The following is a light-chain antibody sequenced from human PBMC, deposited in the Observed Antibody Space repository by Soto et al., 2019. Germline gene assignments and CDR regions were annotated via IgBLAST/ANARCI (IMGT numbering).Light chain of an antibody. Sequence: EIVLTQSPATLPLSPGERATLSCRASQSVTTNIAWYQQKPGQAPRLLISDASNRATDTPARFSAGGSGTDFTLTLSSLEPEDFAVYYWQQRGNWPLTVGGGSNVEL. J-gene: IGKJ4*01. CDR3: QQRGNWPLT. CDR2: DAS. V-gene: IGKV3-11*01. CDR1: QSVTTN.